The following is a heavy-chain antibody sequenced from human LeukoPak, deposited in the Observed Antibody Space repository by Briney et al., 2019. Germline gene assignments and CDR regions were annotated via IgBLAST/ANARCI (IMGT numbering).Heavy chain of an antibody. CDR3: ARDRGRDGYIGWFDP. Sequence: SETLSLTCTVSGGSISSYYWSWIRQPPGKGLEWIGYIYYSGSTNYNPSLKSRVTISVDTSENQFSLKLSSVTAADTAVYYCARDRGRDGYIGWFDPWGQGTLVTVSS. J-gene: IGHJ5*02. CDR1: GGSISSYY. CDR2: IYYSGST. V-gene: IGHV4-59*01. D-gene: IGHD5-24*01.